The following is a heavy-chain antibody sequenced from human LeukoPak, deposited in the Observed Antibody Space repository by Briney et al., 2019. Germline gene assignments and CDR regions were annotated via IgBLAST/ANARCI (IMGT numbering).Heavy chain of an antibody. CDR3: ARRYGPVLRFLEWPGTNWFDP. Sequence: PSETLSPTCTVSGGSISSSSYYWGWIRQPPGKGLEWIGSIYYSGSTYYNPSLKSRVTISVDTSKNQFSLKLSSVTAADTAVYYCARRYGPVLRFLEWPGTNWFDPWGQGTLVTVSS. V-gene: IGHV4-39*01. CDR1: GGSISSSSYY. D-gene: IGHD3-3*01. J-gene: IGHJ5*02. CDR2: IYYSGST.